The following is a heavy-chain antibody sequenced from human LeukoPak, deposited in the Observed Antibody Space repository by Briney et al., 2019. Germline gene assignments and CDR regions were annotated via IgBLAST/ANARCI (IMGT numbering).Heavy chain of an antibody. J-gene: IGHJ6*03. D-gene: IGHD3-9*01. Sequence: QSGGSLRLSCAASGFTLSSYEMNWVRQAPGKGLEWVSYISSSGSTIYYADSVKGRFTISRDNAKNSLYLQMNSLRAEDTALYYCARTFYDISTGYYPTGYMDVWGKGTTVTVSS. CDR3: ARTFYDISTGYYPTGYMDV. CDR1: GFTLSSYE. CDR2: ISSSGSTI. V-gene: IGHV3-48*03.